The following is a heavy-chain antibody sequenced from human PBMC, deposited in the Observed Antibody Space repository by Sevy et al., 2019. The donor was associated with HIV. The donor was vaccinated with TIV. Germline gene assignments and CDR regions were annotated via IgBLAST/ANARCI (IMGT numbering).Heavy chain of an antibody. V-gene: IGHV4-39*01. D-gene: IGHD4-17*01. CDR1: GDSITSRTDS. CDR3: ARHAMITVTTAHFDY. J-gene: IGHJ4*02. CDR2: INYNGGT. Sequence: SETLSLSCTVSGDSITSRTDSWGWVRQPPGKRLEWIGTINYNGGTYYDPSPRRRVTMSVDTSKNKFALRLNSVTAADTAVYYCARHAMITVTTAHFDYWGQGTLVTVSS.